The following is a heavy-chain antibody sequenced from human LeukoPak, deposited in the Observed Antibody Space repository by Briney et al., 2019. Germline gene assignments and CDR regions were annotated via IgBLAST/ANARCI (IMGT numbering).Heavy chain of an antibody. CDR3: AKSIAAPYYYGMDV. J-gene: IGHJ6*02. V-gene: IGHV4-59*01. CDR2: IYYSGST. Sequence: PSETLSLTCTVSGGSISSYYWSWIRQPPGKGLEWIGYIYYSGSTNYNPSLKSQVTISVDTSKNQFSLKLSSVTAADTAVYYCAKSIAAPYYYGMDVWGQGTTVTVSS. CDR1: GGSISSYY. D-gene: IGHD6-6*01.